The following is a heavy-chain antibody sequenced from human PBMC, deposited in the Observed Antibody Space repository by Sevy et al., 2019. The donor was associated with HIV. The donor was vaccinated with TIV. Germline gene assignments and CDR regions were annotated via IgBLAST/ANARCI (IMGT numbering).Heavy chain of an antibody. V-gene: IGHV1-46*01. CDR2: INPSGGST. D-gene: IGHD6-13*01. CDR3: ARAISSWYGNYYYGMDV. CDR1: GYSFTSYY. Sequence: ASVKVSCKASGYSFTSYYMYWVRQAPGQGLEWMGIINPSGGSTSYAQKFQGRVTMTRDTSTSTAYMELSSLRSEDTAVYYCARAISSWYGNYYYGMDVWGQGTTVTVPS. J-gene: IGHJ6*02.